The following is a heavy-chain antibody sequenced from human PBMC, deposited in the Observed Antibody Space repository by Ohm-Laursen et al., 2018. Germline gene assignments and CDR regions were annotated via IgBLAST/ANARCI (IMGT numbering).Heavy chain of an antibody. CDR2: LSGSGHDT. V-gene: IGHV3-23*01. CDR3: AKTRYFSRGSCDFDY. Sequence: SLRLSCAASGFTFSSYAMSWVRQAPEQKLEWVSGLSGSGHDTYYTDSVKGRFTISRDNSKNTLYLQMNGLRAEDTAVYYCAKTRYFSRGSCDFDYWGQGTLVTVSS. J-gene: IGHJ4*02. D-gene: IGHD2-15*01. CDR1: GFTFSSYA.